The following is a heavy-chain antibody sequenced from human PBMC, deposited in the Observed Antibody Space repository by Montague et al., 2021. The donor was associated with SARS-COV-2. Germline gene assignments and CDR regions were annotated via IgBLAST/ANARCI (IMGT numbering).Heavy chain of an antibody. D-gene: IGHD2-2*01. Sequence: SETLSLTCAVYGGSFSGYYWSWIRQPPGKGLEWIGEINHSGTANYNPSLKSRVSISVDTSKNQFTLKLTSVTAADTAMYYCAKEREVVRAGRTLVAFDLWGQGTMVTVSS. CDR3: AKEREVVRAGRTLVAFDL. CDR2: INHSGTA. V-gene: IGHV4-34*01. J-gene: IGHJ3*01. CDR1: GGSFSGYY.